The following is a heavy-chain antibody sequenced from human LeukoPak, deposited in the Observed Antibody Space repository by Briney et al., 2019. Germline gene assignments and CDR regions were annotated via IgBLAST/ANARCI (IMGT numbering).Heavy chain of an antibody. V-gene: IGHV4-4*07. J-gene: IGHJ4*02. D-gene: IGHD1-26*01. CDR2: IYTTGST. Sequence: PSETLSLTCSVSGGSISSHYWSWIRQPAGKGLEWIGRIYTTGSTSYNPSLKSRVTMSVDTSNNQFCLKLSSVTAADSAVYYCARYSGSYYFDLWGRGTLVTVSS. CDR1: GGSISSHY. CDR3: ARYSGSYYFDL.